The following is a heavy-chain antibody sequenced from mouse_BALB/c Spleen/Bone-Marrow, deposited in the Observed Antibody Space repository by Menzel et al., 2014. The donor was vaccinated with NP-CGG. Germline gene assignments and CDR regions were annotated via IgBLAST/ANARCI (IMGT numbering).Heavy chain of an antibody. CDR1: GYTFSNYW. CDR3: TTLARTNFDY. J-gene: IGHJ2*01. Sequence: EVQLQQSGTVLARPGAAVKMSCKASGYTFSNYWMHWVKQRPGQGLEWIGTIYPGNSDTTYNQKFKGKATLTAVTSTSTAYMELSSLTNEDSAVYYCTTLARTNFDYWGQGTTLTVSS. CDR2: IYPGNSDT. V-gene: IGHV1-5*01. D-gene: IGHD3-1*01.